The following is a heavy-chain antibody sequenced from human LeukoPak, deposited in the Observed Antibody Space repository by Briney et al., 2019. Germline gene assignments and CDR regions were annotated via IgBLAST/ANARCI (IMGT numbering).Heavy chain of an antibody. D-gene: IGHD6-13*01. CDR3: AKNVIAAAGTRGTQTFDP. Sequence: GGSLRLSCAASGFTFSSYEMSWVRQAPGKWLEWVSAISGSGGNTYYADSVKGRFTISRDNSKNTLYLQMNSLRAEDTAVYYCAKNVIAAAGTRGTQTFDPWGQGTLVTVSS. CDR2: ISGSGGNT. CDR1: GFTFSSYE. V-gene: IGHV3-23*01. J-gene: IGHJ5*02.